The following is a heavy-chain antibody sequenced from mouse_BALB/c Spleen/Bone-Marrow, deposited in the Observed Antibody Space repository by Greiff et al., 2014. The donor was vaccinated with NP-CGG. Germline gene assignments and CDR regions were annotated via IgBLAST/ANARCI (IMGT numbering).Heavy chain of an antibody. CDR3: ARHSSYAWYFNF. J-gene: IGHJ2*01. CDR1: GYTFTSSW. CDR2: IHPNSGNT. Sequence: QVHVKQSGSVLVRPGASVKLSCKASGYTFTSSWIHWAKLRPGQGLEWIGEIHPNSGNTNYNGKFKGKATLTVDTSSSTAYVDLTSLTSEDSAVYYCARHSSYAWYFNFWGQGATLTVSS. V-gene: IGHV1S130*01. D-gene: IGHD1-1*01.